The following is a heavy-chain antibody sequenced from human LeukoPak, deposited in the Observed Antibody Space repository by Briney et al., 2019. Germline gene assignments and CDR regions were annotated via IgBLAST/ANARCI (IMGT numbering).Heavy chain of an antibody. CDR3: ARDAGRSGYYEVDY. D-gene: IGHD3-22*01. Sequence: GGSLRLSCAASGFTFRSYGMHWVRQAPGKGLEWVSYISSSSSTIYYADSVKGRFTISRDNAKNSLYLQMNSLRAEDTAVYYCARDAGRSGYYEVDYWGQGTLVTVSS. CDR1: GFTFRSYG. J-gene: IGHJ4*02. V-gene: IGHV3-48*01. CDR2: ISSSSSTI.